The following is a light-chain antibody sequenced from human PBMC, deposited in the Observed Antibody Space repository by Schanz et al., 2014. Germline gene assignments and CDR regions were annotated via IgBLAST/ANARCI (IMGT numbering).Light chain of an antibody. V-gene: IGLV3-21*02. Sequence: SYELTQPPSVSVAPGQTARITCGGNNIGSKSVHWYQQKPGQAPLLVVQDDSDRPSGIPERFSGSNSGNTATLTISRVEAGDEADYYCQVWDNSGDHSGVFGTGTKLTVL. CDR1: NIGSKS. CDR2: DDS. CDR3: QVWDNSGDHSGV. J-gene: IGLJ1*01.